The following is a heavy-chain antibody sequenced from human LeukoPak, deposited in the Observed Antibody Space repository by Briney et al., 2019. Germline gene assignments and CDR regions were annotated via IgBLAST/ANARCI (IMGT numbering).Heavy chain of an antibody. D-gene: IGHD2-21*02. J-gene: IGHJ4*02. CDR2: INRSGST. CDR3: ARGGFYCGDDCYVDY. CDR1: GGSLSYYY. V-gene: IGHV4-34*01. Sequence: SETLSLTCAVYGGSLSYYYWSWIRQPPEKGLECIGEINRSGSTNYNPSLKGRVSISVDTSKNQFSLKLSSVTAADTAVYYCARGGFYCGDDCYVDYWGQGTLVTDSS.